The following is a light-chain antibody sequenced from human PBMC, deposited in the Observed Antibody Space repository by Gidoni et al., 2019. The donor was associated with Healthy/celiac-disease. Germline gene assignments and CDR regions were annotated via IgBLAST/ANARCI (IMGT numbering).Light chain of an antibody. CDR2: LGS. J-gene: IGKJ4*01. Sequence: DIVMTQSPLSLPVTPGEPASISCRSSQSLLHSNGYNYLDWYLQKPGQSPQLLIYLGSNRASGVPDRFSGSGSGTDFTLKISRVEVEDVGVYYCMQALQGTFGGGTKVEIK. V-gene: IGKV2-28*01. CDR1: QSLLHSNGYNY. CDR3: MQALQGT.